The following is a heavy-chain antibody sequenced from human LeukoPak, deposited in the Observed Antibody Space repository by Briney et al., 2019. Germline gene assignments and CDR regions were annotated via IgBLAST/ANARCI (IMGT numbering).Heavy chain of an antibody. CDR2: INPSGGST. CDR1: GYTFASYY. D-gene: IGHD3-22*01. J-gene: IGHJ4*02. Sequence: GASVKVSCKASGYTFASYYMHWVRQAPGQGLEWMGIINPSGGSTSYAQKFQGRVTMTRDASTSTVYMELSSLRSEDTAVYYCARDLEYYYDSSGYYSDDYCGQGTLVTVSS. V-gene: IGHV1-46*03. CDR3: ARDLEYYYDSSGYYSDDY.